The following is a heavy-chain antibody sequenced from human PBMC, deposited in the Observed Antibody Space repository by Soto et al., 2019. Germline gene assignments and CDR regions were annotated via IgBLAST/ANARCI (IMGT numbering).Heavy chain of an antibody. J-gene: IGHJ4*02. V-gene: IGHV4-39*01. Sequence: QLQLQESGPGLVKPSETLSLTCTVSGGSITSINYYWGWIRQPPGKGLEWIGSIFYSGTTYYNPSLKSRVTISVDTSTNQFSLKLTSVTAADTAVYSCARLGYSTSWYYFDYWGQGTLVTVSS. CDR3: ARLGYSTSWYYFDY. D-gene: IGHD6-13*01. CDR1: GGSITSINYY. CDR2: IFYSGTT.